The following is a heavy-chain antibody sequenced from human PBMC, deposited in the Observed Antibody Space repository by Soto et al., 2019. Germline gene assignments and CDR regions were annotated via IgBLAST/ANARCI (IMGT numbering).Heavy chain of an antibody. CDR3: ARGPGPGYVTKGDYYFDY. J-gene: IGHJ4*02. V-gene: IGHV3-21*02. Sequence: EVQLVESGGGLVKPGESLRLSCAASGFTFSSYSMNWVRQAPGKGLEWVSSISAGSTYIYYADSLKGRFTISRDNAKSSLSLQMNTLGADDTAVYYCARGPGPGYVTKGDYYFDYWGQGTLVTVSS. CDR1: GFTFSSYS. CDR2: ISAGSTYI. D-gene: IGHD2-2*01.